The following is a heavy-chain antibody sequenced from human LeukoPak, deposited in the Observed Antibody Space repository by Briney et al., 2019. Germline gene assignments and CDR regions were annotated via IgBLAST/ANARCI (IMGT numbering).Heavy chain of an antibody. CDR3: ARHLYSIFGVITPDY. CDR1: ASSISTDYY. D-gene: IGHD3-3*01. J-gene: IGHJ4*02. V-gene: IGHV4-38-2*01. Sequence: SETLSLTCDVSASSISTDYYWGWIRQPPGEGLEWIGVIFHTGTTYYSPSPTLKSRVTISVDTSKNQFSLKLTSATATDTAVYYCARHLYSIFGVITPDYWGQGTLVTVSS. CDR2: IFHTGTT.